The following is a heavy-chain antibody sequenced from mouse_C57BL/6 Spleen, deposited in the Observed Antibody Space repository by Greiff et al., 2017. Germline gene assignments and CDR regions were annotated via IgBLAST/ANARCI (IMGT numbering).Heavy chain of an antibody. J-gene: IGHJ4*01. CDR3: ARSLYYDAMDY. CDR2: IHPNYGTT. V-gene: IGHV1-39*01. Sequence: EVKVVESGPELVKPGASVKISCKASGYSFTDYYMNWVKQSNGKSLEWIGVIHPNYGTTSYNQKFKGKATLTVDQSSSTAYMQLNSLTSEDSAVYYCARSLYYDAMDYWGQGTSVTVSS. CDR1: GYSFTDYY. D-gene: IGHD2-1*01.